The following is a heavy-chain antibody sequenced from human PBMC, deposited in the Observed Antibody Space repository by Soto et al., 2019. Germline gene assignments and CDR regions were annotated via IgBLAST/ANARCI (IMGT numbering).Heavy chain of an antibody. Sequence: GESLKISCKGSGYSFTSYWIGWVRQMPGKGLEWMGIIYPGDSDTRYSPSFQGQVTISADKSISTAYLQWSSLKASDTAIYYCARQASTIFGVVKDYYYYYGMDVWGQGTTVTVSS. J-gene: IGHJ6*02. CDR2: IYPGDSDT. CDR1: GYSFTSYW. CDR3: ARQASTIFGVVKDYYYYYGMDV. D-gene: IGHD3-3*01. V-gene: IGHV5-51*01.